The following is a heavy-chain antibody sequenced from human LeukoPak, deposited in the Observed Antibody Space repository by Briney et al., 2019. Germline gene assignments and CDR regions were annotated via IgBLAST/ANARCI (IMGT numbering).Heavy chain of an antibody. J-gene: IGHJ5*02. CDR2: IKQDGSEK. V-gene: IGHV3-7*01. D-gene: IGHD3-10*01. Sequence: PGGSLRLSCAASGFTFSSNWMSWVRQAPGKGLEWVANIKQDGSEKYYVDSVKGRFTISRDNAKNSLYLQMNSLRAEVTAVYYCARGYSGSYYFYDWFDPWGQGTLVTVSS. CDR3: ARGYSGSYYFYDWFDP. CDR1: GFTFSSNW.